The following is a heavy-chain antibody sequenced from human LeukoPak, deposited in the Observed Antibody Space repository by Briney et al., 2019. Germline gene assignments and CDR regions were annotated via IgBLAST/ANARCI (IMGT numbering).Heavy chain of an antibody. V-gene: IGHV1-2*06. CDR3: AKDRDGADRIIL. CDR1: AYDFTGYY. Sequence: GSVKVSCKVVAYDFTGYYIHWVRQAPGQGPEWVGRLNPNTGHAVYAFKFQGRVTITRDTSSSTAYMEVTRLTSDDTALYYCAKDRDGADRIILWGQGTLVTVSS. CDR2: LNPNTGHA. J-gene: IGHJ4*02. D-gene: IGHD5-24*01.